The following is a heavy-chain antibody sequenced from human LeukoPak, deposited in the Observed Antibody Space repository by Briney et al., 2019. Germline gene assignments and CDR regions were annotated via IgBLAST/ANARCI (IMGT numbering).Heavy chain of an antibody. J-gene: IGHJ4*02. D-gene: IGHD2/OR15-2a*01. CDR1: GYTFTSYD. Sequence: ASVKVSCTASGYTFTSYDINWVRQATGQGLEWMGWMNPNSGNTGYAQKFQGRVTMTRDTSISTAYMELSSLRSDDTAVYYCARTRGSHISMAYLDYWGQGTLVTVSS. CDR2: MNPNSGNT. CDR3: ARTRGSHISMAYLDY. V-gene: IGHV1-8*01.